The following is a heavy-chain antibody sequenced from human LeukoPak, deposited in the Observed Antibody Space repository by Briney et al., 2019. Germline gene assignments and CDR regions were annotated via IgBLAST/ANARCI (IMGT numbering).Heavy chain of an antibody. CDR1: GGSFSGYY. CDR3: ARSLRGRWFDP. V-gene: IGHV4-34*01. J-gene: IGHJ5*02. Sequence: SETLSLTCAVYGGSFSGYYWSWIRQPPGKGLEWIGEINHSGSTNYNPSLKSRVTISVDTSKNQLSLKLSSVTAADTAVYYCARSLRGRWFDPWGQGTLVTVSS. CDR2: INHSGST.